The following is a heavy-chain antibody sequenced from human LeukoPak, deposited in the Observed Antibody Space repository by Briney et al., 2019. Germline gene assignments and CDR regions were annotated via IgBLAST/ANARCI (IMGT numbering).Heavy chain of an antibody. Sequence: GGSLRLSCAASGFTFSSYGMHWVRQAPGKGLEWVAVISYGGSNKYYADSVKGRFTISRDNSKNTLYLQMNSLSAEDTAVYYCAKATGYYYYYCMDVWGQGTTVTVSS. CDR2: ISYGGSNK. V-gene: IGHV3-30*18. CDR3: AKATGYYYYYCMDV. J-gene: IGHJ6*02. D-gene: IGHD3-9*01. CDR1: GFTFSSYG.